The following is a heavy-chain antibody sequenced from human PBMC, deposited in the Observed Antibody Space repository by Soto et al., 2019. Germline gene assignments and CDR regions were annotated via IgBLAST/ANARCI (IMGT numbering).Heavy chain of an antibody. CDR1: GYTFTSYA. CDR2: INAGNGNT. V-gene: IGHV1-3*01. CDR3: ARAMYYDILTGYYPEFDY. Sequence: ASVKVSCKASGYTFTSYAMHWVRQAPGQRLEWMGWINAGNGNTKYSQKFQGRVTITRDTSASTAYMELSSLRSEDTAVYYRARAMYYDILTGYYPEFDYWGQGTLVTVSS. D-gene: IGHD3-9*01. J-gene: IGHJ4*02.